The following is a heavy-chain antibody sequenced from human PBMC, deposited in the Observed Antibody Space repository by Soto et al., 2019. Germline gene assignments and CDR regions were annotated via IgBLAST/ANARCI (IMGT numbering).Heavy chain of an antibody. J-gene: IGHJ6*03. Sequence: SETLSLTCTVSSGSISSYYWSWIRQPPGKGLEWIGYIYYSGSTNYNPSLKSRVTISVDTSKNQFSLKLSSVTAADTAVYYCARGSGYDSSPYYYYMDVWGKGTTVTVSS. D-gene: IGHD5-12*01. CDR3: ARGSGYDSSPYYYYMDV. CDR2: IYYSGST. CDR1: SGSISSYY. V-gene: IGHV4-59*01.